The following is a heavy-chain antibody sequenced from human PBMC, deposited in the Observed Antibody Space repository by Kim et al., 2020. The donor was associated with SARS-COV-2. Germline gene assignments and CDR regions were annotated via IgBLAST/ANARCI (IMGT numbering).Heavy chain of an antibody. Sequence: SETLSLTCTVSGGSISSSSYYWGWIRQPPGKGLEWIGSIYYSGSTYYNPSLKSRVTISVDTSKNQFSLKLSSVTAADTAVYYCAKLGDYYYYGMDVWGLGTTVTVSS. CDR3: AKLGDYYYYGMDV. J-gene: IGHJ6*02. D-gene: IGHD3-16*01. CDR2: IYYSGST. CDR1: GGSISSSSYY. V-gene: IGHV4-39*01.